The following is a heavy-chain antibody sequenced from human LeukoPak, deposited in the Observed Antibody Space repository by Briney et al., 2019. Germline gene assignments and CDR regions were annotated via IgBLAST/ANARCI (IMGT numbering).Heavy chain of an antibody. J-gene: IGHJ4*02. D-gene: IGHD3-10*01. CDR3: AKWTRTTLFRGDRARFDS. CDR2: ISGSGGST. CDR1: GFTFSSYA. V-gene: IGHV3-23*01. Sequence: GGSLRLSCAASGFTFSSYAMSWVRQAPGKGLEWVSAISGSGGSTYYADSVKGRFTISRDNSKNTLYLQMNSLRVEGSAVYYCAKWTRTTLFRGDRARFDSWGQGTLVTVSS.